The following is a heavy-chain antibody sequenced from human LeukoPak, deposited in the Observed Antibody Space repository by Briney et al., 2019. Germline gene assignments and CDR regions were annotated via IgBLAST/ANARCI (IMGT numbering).Heavy chain of an antibody. D-gene: IGHD3-22*01. V-gene: IGHV3-11*01. CDR2: ISSSGSTI. J-gene: IGHJ4*02. CDR1: GFTFSDYY. Sequence: GGSLRLSCAASGFTFSDYYMSWIRQAPGKGLEWVSYISSSGSTIYYADSVKGRFTISRDNAKNSLYLQMNSRRAEDTAVYYCARDYYDSSGYYYFDYWGQGTLVTVSS. CDR3: ARDYYDSSGYYYFDY.